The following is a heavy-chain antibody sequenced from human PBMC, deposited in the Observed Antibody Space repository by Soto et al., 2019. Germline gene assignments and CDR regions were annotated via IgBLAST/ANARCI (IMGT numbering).Heavy chain of an antibody. D-gene: IGHD2-2*01. J-gene: IGHJ4*02. V-gene: IGHV3-23*01. CDR3: AKVPTAEDIVVVPAVDY. CDR2: ISGSGGST. CDR1: GFTFSSYA. Sequence: GGSLRLSCAASGFTFSSYAMSWVRQAPGKGLEWVSAISGSGGSTYYADSVKGRFTISRDNSKNTLYLQMNSLRAEDTAVYYCAKVPTAEDIVVVPAVDYWGQGTLVTVSS.